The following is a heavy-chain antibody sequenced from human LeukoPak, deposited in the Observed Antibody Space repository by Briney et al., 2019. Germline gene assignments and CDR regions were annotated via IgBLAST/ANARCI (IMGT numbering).Heavy chain of an antibody. Sequence: GGSLRLSCAASGFTFSNYGMHWVRQAPGKGLEWVAFIRYDGGNKYYADSVKGRFTISRDSSRNTLYLQMNSLRPEDTAVYYCAKDRGWELLYLEYWGQGTLVTVSS. CDR3: AKDRGWELLYLEY. CDR2: IRYDGGNK. V-gene: IGHV3-30*02. CDR1: GFTFSNYG. D-gene: IGHD1-26*01. J-gene: IGHJ4*02.